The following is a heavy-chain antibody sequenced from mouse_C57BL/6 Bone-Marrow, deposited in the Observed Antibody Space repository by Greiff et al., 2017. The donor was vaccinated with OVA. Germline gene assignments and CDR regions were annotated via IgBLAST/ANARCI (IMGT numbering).Heavy chain of an antibody. D-gene: IGHD2-3*01. V-gene: IGHV1-59*01. Sequence: QVQLQQPGAELVRPGTSVKLSCKASGYTFTSYWMHWVKQRPGQGLEWIGVIDPSDSYTNYNQKFKGTATLTVDTSSRTAYMQLSSLTSEDSAVYYCATPIYDGPYAMDYWGQGTSVTVSS. CDR2: IDPSDSYT. J-gene: IGHJ4*01. CDR3: ATPIYDGPYAMDY. CDR1: GYTFTSYW.